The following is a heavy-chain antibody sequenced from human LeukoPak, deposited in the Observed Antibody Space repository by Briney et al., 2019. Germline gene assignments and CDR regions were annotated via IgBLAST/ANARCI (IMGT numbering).Heavy chain of an antibody. J-gene: IGHJ4*02. CDR1: GYTFTGYY. CDR2: ISVYNGNT. V-gene: IGHV1-18*04. D-gene: IGHD5-18*01. Sequence: RASVKVSCKASGYTFTGYYMHWVRQAPGQGLEWMGWISVYNGNTNYARKLQGRVTMTTDTSTSTAYMELRSLRSDDTAVHYCARDSSSGYSYGLDYWGQGTLVTVSS. CDR3: ARDSSSGYSYGLDY.